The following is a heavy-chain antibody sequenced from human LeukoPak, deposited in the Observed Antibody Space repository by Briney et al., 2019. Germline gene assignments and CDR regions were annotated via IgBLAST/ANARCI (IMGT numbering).Heavy chain of an antibody. Sequence: GGSLRLSCAASGFTFSSYWMNWVRQAPGKGLVWVSRINGDGSSTNYADSVKGRFTISRDNAKNTLYLQLNSLRAEDTAVYYCARVSYSNWANYYWGQGTLVTVSS. CDR3: ARVSYSNWANYY. CDR1: GFTFSSYW. D-gene: IGHD1-1*01. J-gene: IGHJ4*02. V-gene: IGHV3-74*01. CDR2: INGDGSST.